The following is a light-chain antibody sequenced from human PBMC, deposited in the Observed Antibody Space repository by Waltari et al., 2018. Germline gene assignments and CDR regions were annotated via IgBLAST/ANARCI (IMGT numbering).Light chain of an antibody. J-gene: IGLJ2*01. Sequence: QSVLTQPPSVSGAPGQRVSISCTGSGSNLGAGYDVHWYQQHPGKAPKLLIFGTSTRPPGVPDRFFGSQSGNSASLAITALQAEDEAEYYCQSYDTSLSVVFGGGTKLTVL. V-gene: IGLV1-40*01. CDR1: GSNLGAGYD. CDR2: GTS. CDR3: QSYDTSLSVV.